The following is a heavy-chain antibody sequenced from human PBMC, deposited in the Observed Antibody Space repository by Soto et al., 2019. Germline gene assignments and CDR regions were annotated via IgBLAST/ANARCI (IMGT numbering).Heavy chain of an antibody. J-gene: IGHJ5*02. CDR1: GFTFSDYD. V-gene: IGHV3-30*18. Sequence: QVQLVESGGGVVQPGRSLRLSCAASGFTFSDYDMHWVRQAPGKGLEWVAVISYDGSNEYYGDSVKGRFTIFRDNSKNTXXLQMNSLRADDTAVYYCAKGRRCSGGSCSPGEFDPWGQGTLVTVSS. CDR2: ISYDGSNE. CDR3: AKGRRCSGGSCSPGEFDP. D-gene: IGHD2-15*01.